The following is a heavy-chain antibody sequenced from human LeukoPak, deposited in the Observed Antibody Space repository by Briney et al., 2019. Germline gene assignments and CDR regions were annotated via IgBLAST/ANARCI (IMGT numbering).Heavy chain of an antibody. CDR2: ISYSGSTI. J-gene: IGHJ4*02. Sequence: GGSLRLSCAASGFTFSIYSMNWVRQAPGKGLEWVSYISYSGSTIYYADSVKGRFTISRDNAKNSLSLQMNSLRAEDTAVYYCTRGGSARPDYWGQGTLVTVSS. CDR1: GFTFSIYS. CDR3: TRGGSARPDY. V-gene: IGHV3-48*01. D-gene: IGHD6-6*01.